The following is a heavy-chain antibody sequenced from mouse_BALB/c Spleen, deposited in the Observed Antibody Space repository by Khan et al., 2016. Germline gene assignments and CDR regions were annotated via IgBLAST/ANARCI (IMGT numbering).Heavy chain of an antibody. D-gene: IGHD1-2*01. V-gene: IGHV3-2*02. J-gene: IGHJ4*01. CDR3: ARAPTAYYAMDY. CDR1: GYSITSDYA. Sequence: EVQLQESGPGLVKPSQSLSLTCTVTGYSITSDYAWNWIRQFPGNKLEWMGYMSYSGSTRYYQSLKSRISITRDKSKNQFLLKLNSETTEDTATYYCARAPTAYYAMDYWGQGTSVTVSS. CDR2: MSYSGST.